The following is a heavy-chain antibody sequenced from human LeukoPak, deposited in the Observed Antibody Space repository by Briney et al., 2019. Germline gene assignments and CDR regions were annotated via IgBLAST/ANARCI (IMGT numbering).Heavy chain of an antibody. CDR3: ARHYCGGDCYFDC. J-gene: IGHJ4*02. V-gene: IGHV3-23*01. D-gene: IGHD2-21*02. CDR2: ISGSGGST. CDR1: GFTFSSYA. Sequence: PGGSLRLSCAASGFTFSSYAMSWVRQAPGKGLEWVSAISGSGGSTYYADSVKGRFTISRDNSKNTLYLQMNSLRAEDTAVYYCARHYCGGDCYFDCWGQGTLVTVSS.